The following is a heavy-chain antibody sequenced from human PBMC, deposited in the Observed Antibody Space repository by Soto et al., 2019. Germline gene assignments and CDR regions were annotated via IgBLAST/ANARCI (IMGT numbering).Heavy chain of an antibody. D-gene: IGHD2-15*01. CDR3: ARDRRGSYCSGGSCYSDRPDGLD. CDR1: GYTFTSYY. Sequence: GASVKVSCKASGYTFTSYYMHWVRQAPGQGLEWMGIINPSGGSTSYAQKFQGRVTMTRDTSTSTVYMELSSLRSEDTAVYYCARDRRGSYCSGGSCYSDRPDGLDWGQGTLVTVSS. J-gene: IGHJ4*02. CDR2: INPSGGST. V-gene: IGHV1-46*03.